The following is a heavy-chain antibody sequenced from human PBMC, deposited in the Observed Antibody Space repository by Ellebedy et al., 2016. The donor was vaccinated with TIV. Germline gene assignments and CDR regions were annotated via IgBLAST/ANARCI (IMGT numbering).Heavy chain of an antibody. CDR1: GFSFRSYW. CDR2: IYQDGSEK. V-gene: IGHV3-7*03. J-gene: IGHJ6*02. Sequence: GESLKISCAASGFSFRSYWMTWVRQAPGKGLEWVANIYQDGSEKHYADSVKGRFTISRDNAKNSLYLQMNSLRVEDTAVYYCAREGAYGDYSPGQYGMDVWGQGTTVTVS. D-gene: IGHD4-17*01. CDR3: AREGAYGDYSPGQYGMDV.